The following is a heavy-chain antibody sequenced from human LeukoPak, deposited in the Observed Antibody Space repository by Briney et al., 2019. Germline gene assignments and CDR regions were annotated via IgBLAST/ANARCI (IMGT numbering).Heavy chain of an antibody. V-gene: IGHV1-58*02. CDR2: IVVGSGNT. D-gene: IGHD3-22*01. J-gene: IGHJ1*01. CDR1: GFTFTSSA. Sequence: ASVKVSCKASGFTFTSSAMQWVRQARGQRLEWIGWIVVGSGNTNYAQKFQERVTITRDMSTSTAYMELSGLRSDDTALFYCARACYDSSDFEYFQHWGQGTLVTVSS. CDR3: ARACYDSSDFEYFQH.